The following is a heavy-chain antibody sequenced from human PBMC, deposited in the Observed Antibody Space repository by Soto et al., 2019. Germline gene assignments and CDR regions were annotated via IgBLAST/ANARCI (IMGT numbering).Heavy chain of an antibody. J-gene: IGHJ4*02. V-gene: IGHV1-8*01. CDR1: GYTFTSYY. Sequence: VQLVQSGAEVKKPGASVKVSCKASGYTFTSYYINWVRQATGQGLEWMGWMNPNSGNTAYAQKFQGRVTMTRTTSLSPAYMELSSLRSEDTAVYYCATELAVAGFDYWGQGTLVTVSS. CDR2: MNPNSGNT. CDR3: ATELAVAGFDY. D-gene: IGHD6-19*01.